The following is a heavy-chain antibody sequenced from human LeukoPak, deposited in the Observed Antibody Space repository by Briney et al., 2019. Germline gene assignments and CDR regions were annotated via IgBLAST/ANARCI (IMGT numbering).Heavy chain of an antibody. V-gene: IGHV3-21*01. CDR3: ARDWSDIVLIVYAYGMDV. J-gene: IGHJ6*02. CDR1: GFTFSSYS. CDR2: ISSSSSYI. D-gene: IGHD2-8*01. Sequence: GGSLRLSCAASGFTFSSYSMNWVRQAPGKGLEWVSSISSSSSYIYYADSVKGRFTISRDNAKNSLYLQMNSLRAEDTAVYYCARDWSDIVLIVYAYGMDVWGQGTTVTVSS.